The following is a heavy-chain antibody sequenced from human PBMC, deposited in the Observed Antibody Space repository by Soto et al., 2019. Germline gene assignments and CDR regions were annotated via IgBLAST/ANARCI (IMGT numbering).Heavy chain of an antibody. Sequence: PGGSLRLSCAASGISFNNAWMSWVRQAPGKGLEWVGRIYSRSDGGSVDYAAPVRGRFTISRDDSKNTVYLQMNSLQTEDTAVYYCGNGSCCSAKNTLDYWGQGTLVTVPS. CDR2: IYSRSDGGSV. CDR1: GISFNNAW. J-gene: IGHJ4*02. D-gene: IGHD2-2*01. CDR3: GNGSCCSAKNTLDY. V-gene: IGHV3-15*01.